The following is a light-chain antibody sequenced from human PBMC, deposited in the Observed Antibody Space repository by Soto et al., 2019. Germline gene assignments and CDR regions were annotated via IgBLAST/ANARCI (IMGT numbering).Light chain of an antibody. V-gene: IGLV2-14*01. CDR2: DVN. Sequence: QSALTQPASVSGSPGQSITISCTGTSSDVGGYSYVSWYQQHPGKAPKLIIHDVNSRPSGVSNRFSGSKSGNTASLTISGLQAEDEADYYCSSFTTSRTLVFGGGTKLTVL. J-gene: IGLJ2*01. CDR1: SSDVGGYSY. CDR3: SSFTTSRTLV.